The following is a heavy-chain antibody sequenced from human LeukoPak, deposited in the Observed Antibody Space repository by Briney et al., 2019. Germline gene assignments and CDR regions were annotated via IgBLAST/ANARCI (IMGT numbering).Heavy chain of an antibody. J-gene: IGHJ4*02. D-gene: IGHD3-22*01. V-gene: IGHV3-33*08. CDR3: ARDQEADSSGCLDY. CDR1: GFTFSSYA. CDR2: IWYDGSNK. Sequence: GGSLRLSCAASGFTFSSYAMHWVRQAPGKGLEWVAVIWYDGSNKYYADSVKGRFTISRDNSKNTLYLQMNSLRAEDTAVYYCARDQEADSSGCLDYWGQGTLVTVSS.